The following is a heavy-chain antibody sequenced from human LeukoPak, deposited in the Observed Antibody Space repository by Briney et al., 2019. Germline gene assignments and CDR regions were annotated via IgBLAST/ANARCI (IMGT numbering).Heavy chain of an antibody. D-gene: IGHD2-15*01. CDR3: AKDAGSGGSLYDY. Sequence: GGSLRLSCAASGFTFSSYSMNWVRQAPGKGLEWVSYISSSSSTIYYADSVKGRFTISRDNAKNSLYLQMNSLRAEDTAVYYCAKDAGSGGSLYDYWGQGTLVTVSS. CDR1: GFTFSSYS. CDR2: ISSSSSTI. V-gene: IGHV3-48*01. J-gene: IGHJ4*02.